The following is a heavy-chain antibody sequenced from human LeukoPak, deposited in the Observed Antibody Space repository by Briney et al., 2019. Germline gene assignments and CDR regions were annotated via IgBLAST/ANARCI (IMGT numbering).Heavy chain of an antibody. Sequence: ASVKVSCKASGYTFTSYGISWVRQAPGQGLEWMGWISAYNGNTNYAQKLQGRVTMTTDTSTSTAYMELRSLRSDDTAVYYCARAGRELLRFGAFDIWGQGTMVTVSS. CDR2: ISAYNGNT. D-gene: IGHD1-26*01. CDR1: GYTFTSYG. V-gene: IGHV1-18*01. CDR3: ARAGRELLRFGAFDI. J-gene: IGHJ3*02.